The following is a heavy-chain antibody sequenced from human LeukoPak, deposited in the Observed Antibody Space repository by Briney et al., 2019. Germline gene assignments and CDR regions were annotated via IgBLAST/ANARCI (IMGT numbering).Heavy chain of an antibody. D-gene: IGHD6-13*01. CDR1: GFTFSDYY. CDR2: ISSSGSTI. V-gene: IGHV3-11*01. Sequence: GGSLRLSCAASGFTFSDYYMSWIRQAPGKGLEWVSYISSSGSTIHYADSVKGRFTISRDNSKNTLYLQMNSLRAEDTAVYYCARAGSSSWSTYFDCWGQGTLVTVSS. CDR3: ARAGSSSWSTYFDC. J-gene: IGHJ4*02.